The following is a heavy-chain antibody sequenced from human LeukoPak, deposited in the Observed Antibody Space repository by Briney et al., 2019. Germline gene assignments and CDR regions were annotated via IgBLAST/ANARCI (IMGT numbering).Heavy chain of an antibody. D-gene: IGHD4-17*01. V-gene: IGHV3-33*01. J-gene: IGHJ4*02. CDR1: GFTFSSYG. Sequence: PGRSLRLSCAASGFTFSSYGMHWVRQAPGKGLEWVAVIWYDGSNKYYADSVKGRFTISRDNSKNTLYLQMNSLRAEDTAVYYCARGPYGDHNFDYWGQGTLVTVSS. CDR2: IWYDGSNK. CDR3: ARGPYGDHNFDY.